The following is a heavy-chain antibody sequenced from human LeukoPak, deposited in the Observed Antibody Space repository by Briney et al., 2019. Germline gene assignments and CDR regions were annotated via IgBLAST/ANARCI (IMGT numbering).Heavy chain of an antibody. CDR3: ARAVFDYYDSSGYYYFDY. CDR2: IYYSGST. J-gene: IGHJ4*02. D-gene: IGHD3-22*01. CDR1: GGSISSGDYY. Sequence: SQTLSLTCTVSGGSISSGDYYWSWIRQPPGKGLEWIGYIYYSGSTYYNPSLKSRVTISVDTSKNQFSLKLSSVTAADTAVYYCARAVFDYYDSSGYYYFDYWGQGTLVTVSS. V-gene: IGHV4-30-4*01.